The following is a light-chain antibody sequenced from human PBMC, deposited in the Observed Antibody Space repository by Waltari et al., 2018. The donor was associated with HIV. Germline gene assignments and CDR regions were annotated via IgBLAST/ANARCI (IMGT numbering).Light chain of an antibody. V-gene: IGKV1-12*01. CDR3: QQAKMFPHT. Sequence: DIQMTQSPSSVSVAVGGAVSINCRASQHIGKTLAWYQLKSNRAPRLLIYEASRLDDGVPARFSGGGSKSNFSLDITNLQPEDYGIYVCQQAKMFPHTFAGGTRVE. CDR2: EAS. J-gene: IGKJ4*01. CDR1: QHIGKT.